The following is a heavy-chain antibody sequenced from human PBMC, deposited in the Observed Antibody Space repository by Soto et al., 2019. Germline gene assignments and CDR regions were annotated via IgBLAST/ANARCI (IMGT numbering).Heavy chain of an antibody. CDR1: GYTFTGYY. V-gene: IGHV1-2*02. CDR2: INPNSGGT. CDR3: ARDKATVTTYDPRFSRPQGFDP. J-gene: IGHJ5*02. D-gene: IGHD4-17*01. Sequence: GASVKVSCKASGYTFTGYYMHWVRQAPGQGLEWMGWINPNSGGTNYAQKFQGRVTMTRDTSISTAYMELSRLRSDDTAVYYCARDKATVTTYDPRFSRPQGFDPWGRGTLVTVSS.